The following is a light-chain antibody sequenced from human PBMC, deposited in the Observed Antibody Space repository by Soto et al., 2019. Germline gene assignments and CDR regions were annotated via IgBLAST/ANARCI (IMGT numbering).Light chain of an antibody. V-gene: IGLV2-8*01. Sequence: QSALTQPPSASGSPGQSVTISCTGTSNDVGGYNFVSWYQHHPGKAPKLIIYEVTKRPSGVPNRFSGSKSGNTASLTVSGLQAEDEADYYCNSYAGSNTYVFGTGTSSPS. CDR3: NSYAGSNTYV. CDR2: EVT. J-gene: IGLJ1*01. CDR1: SNDVGGYNF.